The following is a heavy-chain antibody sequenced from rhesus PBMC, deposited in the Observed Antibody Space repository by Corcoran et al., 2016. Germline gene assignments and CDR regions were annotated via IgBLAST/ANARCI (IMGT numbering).Heavy chain of an antibody. CDR1: GFLFSSYC. Sequence: EVQLGETGGGLFQPGGSLKLSCAASGFLFSSYCMSGVPLAPGKGRGWVSAINRGRCSTYTADSVNGRFTISRDNSKNTLSLQMNSLRAEDTAVYYCAKDQATYSSWSGHYYGLDSWGQGVVVTVSS. D-gene: IGHD6-13*01. J-gene: IGHJ6*01. CDR2: INRGRCST. CDR3: AKDQATYSSWSGHYYGLDS. V-gene: IGHV3S5*01.